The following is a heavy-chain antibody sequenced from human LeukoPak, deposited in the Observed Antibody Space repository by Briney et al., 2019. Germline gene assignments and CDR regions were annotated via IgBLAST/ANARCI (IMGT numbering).Heavy chain of an antibody. CDR1: GFSFSSYA. J-gene: IGHJ4*02. D-gene: IGHD6-19*01. CDR3: AREGKYTSTWPVDH. Sequence: GRSLRLSCAASGFSFSSYAMHWVRQAPGKGLEWVAFISYDGNDKYYADSVKGRFTISRDNSKKTLSVQMNSLRVEDTALYYCAREGKYTSTWPVDHWGQGTLVTVS. V-gene: IGHV3-30*04. CDR2: ISYDGNDK.